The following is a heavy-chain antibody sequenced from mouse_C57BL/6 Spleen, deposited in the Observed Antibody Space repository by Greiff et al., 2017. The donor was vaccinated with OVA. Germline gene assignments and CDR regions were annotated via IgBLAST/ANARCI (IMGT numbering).Heavy chain of an antibody. V-gene: IGHV1-58*01. J-gene: IGHJ2*01. CDR2: IYIGNGYT. D-gene: IGHD2-2*01. CDR3: AIYYGYGAYYFDY. CDR1: GYTFTSYG. Sequence: VQLMESGAELVRPGSSVKMSCKTSGYTFTSYGINWVKQRPGQGLEWIGYIYIGNGYTEYNEKFKGKATLTSDTSSSTAYMQLSSLTSEDTAIYYCAIYYGYGAYYFDYWGQGTTLTVSS.